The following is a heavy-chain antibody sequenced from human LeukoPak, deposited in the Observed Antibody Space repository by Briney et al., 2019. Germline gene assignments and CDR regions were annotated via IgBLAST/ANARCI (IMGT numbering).Heavy chain of an antibody. Sequence: ASVKVSCMASGYTFTSYGISWVRQAPGQGLEWMGWISAYNGNTNYAQKLQGRVTMTTDTSTSTAYMELRSLRSDDTAVYYCARAGPTIFGVDYYYYYMDVWGKGTTVTVSS. CDR2: ISAYNGNT. V-gene: IGHV1-18*01. D-gene: IGHD3-3*01. CDR3: ARAGPTIFGVDYYYYYMDV. CDR1: GYTFTSYG. J-gene: IGHJ6*03.